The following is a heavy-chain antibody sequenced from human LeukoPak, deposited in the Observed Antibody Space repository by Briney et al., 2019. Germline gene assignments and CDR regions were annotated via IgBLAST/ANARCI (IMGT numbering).Heavy chain of an antibody. D-gene: IGHD3-16*02. CDR3: ARMGSHYDNVGGSHRYFDY. Sequence: KPSENLCLTRTVPGGSISSYYWSWVRQPPGEGLGWVGYIYYSGSTNYNPSLKSRVTISVDTSKNQFSLKLSSVTAADTALYYCARMGSHYDNVGGSHRYFDYWGQGTLVTVSS. CDR1: GGSISSYY. J-gene: IGHJ4*02. CDR2: IYYSGST. V-gene: IGHV4-59*01.